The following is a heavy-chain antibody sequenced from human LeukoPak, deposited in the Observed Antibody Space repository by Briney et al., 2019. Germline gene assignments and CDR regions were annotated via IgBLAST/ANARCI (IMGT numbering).Heavy chain of an antibody. CDR2: IYYSGST. V-gene: IGHV4-31*11. Sequence: SETLSLTCAVYGGSFSGYYWNWIRQHPGKGLEWIGYIYYSGSTYYNPSLKSRLTISVDTSKNQFSLKLSSVTAADTAVYYCTREGGTRAYYYYGMDVWGQGTTVTVSS. J-gene: IGHJ6*02. CDR3: TREGGTRAYYYYGMDV. CDR1: GGSFSGYY. D-gene: IGHD6-25*01.